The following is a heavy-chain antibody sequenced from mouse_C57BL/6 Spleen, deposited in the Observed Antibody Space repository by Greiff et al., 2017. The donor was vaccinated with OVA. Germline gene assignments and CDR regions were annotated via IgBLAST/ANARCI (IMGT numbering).Heavy chain of an antibody. V-gene: IGHV1-80*01. CDR2: IYPGDGDT. D-gene: IGHD1-3*01. CDR1: GYAFSSYW. Sequence: LVESGAELVKPGASVKISCKASGYAFSSYWMNWVKQRPGKGLEWIGQIYPGDGDTNYNGKFKGKATLTADKSSSTAYMQLSSLTSEDSAVYFCARWEGYKSSYYFDYWGQGTTLTVSS. CDR3: ARWEGYKSSYYFDY. J-gene: IGHJ2*01.